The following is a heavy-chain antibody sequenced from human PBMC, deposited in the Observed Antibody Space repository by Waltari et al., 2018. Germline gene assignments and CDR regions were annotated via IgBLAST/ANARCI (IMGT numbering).Heavy chain of an antibody. CDR3: VTGPRDKWVGRYSGEFFHH. V-gene: IGHV4-34*02. Sequence: QVQLQQWGAGLVRPSETLSLTCDVYGVSLTDYYWTWIRQSPGKGLEWIGENNLGDIPCYHPSLENRVTILLDKSKNQFSLRLDSVTAADTAVYYCVTGPRDKWVGRYSGEFFHHWGPGTLVTVSS. J-gene: IGHJ1*01. CDR1: GVSLTDYY. CDR2: NNLGDIP. D-gene: IGHD3-9*01.